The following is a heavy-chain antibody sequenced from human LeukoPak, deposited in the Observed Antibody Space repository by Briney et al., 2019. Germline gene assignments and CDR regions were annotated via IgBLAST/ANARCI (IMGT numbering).Heavy chain of an antibody. V-gene: IGHV3-30*04. CDR2: ISYDGSNK. Sequence: PGGSLRLSCAASGFTFSSYAIHWVRQAPGKGLEWVAVISYDGSNKYYADSVKGQFTISRDNSKNTLYLQMNSLRAEDTAVYYCARPYNSGWYGDLDYWGQGTLVTVSS. CDR1: GFTFSSYA. CDR3: ARPYNSGWYGDLDY. J-gene: IGHJ4*02. D-gene: IGHD6-19*01.